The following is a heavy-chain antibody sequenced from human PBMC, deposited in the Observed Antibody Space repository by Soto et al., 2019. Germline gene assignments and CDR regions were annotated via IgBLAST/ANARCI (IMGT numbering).Heavy chain of an antibody. J-gene: IGHJ3*02. CDR2: IYYRGST. D-gene: IGHD2-15*01. CDR1: GGSISSSDHY. CDR3: ARVGRIGLVGVTAAFDI. Sequence: QVQLQESGPGLVKPSQTLSLTCTVSGGSISSSDHYWTWIRQHPGKGLEWIGHIYYRGSTYYNPSLKSRLFIAVDTSKNQFSLKVTSVTAADTAMYYCARVGRIGLVGVTAAFDIWGQGTEVTVSS. V-gene: IGHV4-31*03.